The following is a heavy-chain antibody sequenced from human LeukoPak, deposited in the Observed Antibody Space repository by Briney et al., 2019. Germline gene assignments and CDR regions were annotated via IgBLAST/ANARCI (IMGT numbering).Heavy chain of an antibody. CDR2: ISSSGRAT. Sequence: GGSLRLSCAGSGFTFSSYEMNWVRQAPGKGLEWVSYISSSGRATYYADSVEGRFTISRDNSKNTLYLQMNSLRADDTAVYYCAKARGSSVYEQFDYWGQGTQVTVSP. CDR3: AKARGSSVYEQFDY. J-gene: IGHJ4*02. CDR1: GFTFSSYE. D-gene: IGHD5/OR15-5a*01. V-gene: IGHV3-48*03.